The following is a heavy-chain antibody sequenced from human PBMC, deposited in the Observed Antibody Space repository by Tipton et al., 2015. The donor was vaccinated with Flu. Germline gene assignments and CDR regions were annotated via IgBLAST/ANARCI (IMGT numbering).Heavy chain of an antibody. J-gene: IGHJ3*02. CDR1: GFTFSSYW. CDR2: IKQDGSEK. V-gene: IGHV3-7*01. D-gene: IGHD6-13*01. Sequence: QLVQSGGGLVQPGGSLRLSCAASGFTFSSYWMSWVRQAPGKGLEWVANIKQDGSEKYYVDSVKGRFTISRDNAKNSLYLQMNSLRAEDTAVYYCARGGWYPAAADAFDIWGQGTMVTVSS. CDR3: ARGGWYPAAADAFDI.